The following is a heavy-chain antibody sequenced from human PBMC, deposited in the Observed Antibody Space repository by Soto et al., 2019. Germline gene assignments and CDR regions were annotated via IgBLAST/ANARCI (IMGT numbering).Heavy chain of an antibody. V-gene: IGHV4-34*01. Sequence: QVQLQQWGAGLLKPSETLSLTCAVYGGSFSGYYWSWIRQPPGKGLEWIGEINHSGSTNYNPSLKSRVTISVDTSKNQFSLKLSSVTAADTAVYYCARGRIGVVDIVVVVAATEANGKYYFDYWGQGTLVTVSS. J-gene: IGHJ4*02. CDR2: INHSGST. CDR1: GGSFSGYY. CDR3: ARGRIGVVDIVVVVAATEANGKYYFDY. D-gene: IGHD2-15*01.